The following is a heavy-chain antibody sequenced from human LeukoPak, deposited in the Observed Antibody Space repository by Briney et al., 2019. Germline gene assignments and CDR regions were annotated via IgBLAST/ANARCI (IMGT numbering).Heavy chain of an antibody. V-gene: IGHV4/OR15-8*02. CDR1: GGSISNTNW. J-gene: IGHJ4*02. Sequence: SETLSLTCGVSGGSISNTNWWSWGRQPPGQGLEWIGEISLAGQTNYNPSLNGRVTMSLDKSSNQLSLHLTSVTAADTATYYCSRESGPFCPFGYWGQGTLVIVSS. CDR2: ISLAGQT. CDR3: SRESGPFCPFGY. D-gene: IGHD1-26*01.